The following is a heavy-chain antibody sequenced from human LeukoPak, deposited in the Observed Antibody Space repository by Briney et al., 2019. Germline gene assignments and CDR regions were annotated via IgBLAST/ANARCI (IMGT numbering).Heavy chain of an antibody. CDR1: GLTVSSNY. Sequence: GGSLTLSCSPSGLTVSSNYMNCVPHAPGKGLEWGSVMYCGGTTYYADSAKGRFTISRDNSKNTLYLQMNSLRAEDTAVYYCAAAAYYYYGMDVWGQGTTVTVSS. D-gene: IGHD2-2*01. J-gene: IGHJ6*02. CDR2: MYCGGTT. V-gene: IGHV3-66*01. CDR3: AAAAYYYYGMDV.